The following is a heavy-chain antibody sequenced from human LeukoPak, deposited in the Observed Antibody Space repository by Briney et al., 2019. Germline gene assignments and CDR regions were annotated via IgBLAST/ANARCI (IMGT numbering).Heavy chain of an antibody. J-gene: IGHJ5*02. V-gene: IGHV4-30-4*08. D-gene: IGHD3-10*01. CDR2: IYYNGIT. CDR1: GGSISSGDYY. Sequence: SETLSLXCTVSGGSISSGDYYWSWSRQPPGKGLEWIGYIYYNGITYYNPSLKSRVTISVDTSKNQFSLKLSSVTAADTAVYYCARTSLGGAWFDPWGQGTLVTVSS. CDR3: ARTSLGGAWFDP.